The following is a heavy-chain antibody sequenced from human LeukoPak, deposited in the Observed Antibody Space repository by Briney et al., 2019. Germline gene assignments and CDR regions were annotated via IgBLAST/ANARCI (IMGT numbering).Heavy chain of an antibody. J-gene: IGHJ4*02. CDR1: GFTFSSYG. Sequence: GGSLRLSCAASGFTFSSYGMHWVRQAPGKGLEWVAFIRYDGSNEYYADSVKGRFTISRDNSKNTLYLQMNSLRAEDTAVYYCAKGLPHYDFWSGYPDYWGQGTLVTVSS. CDR3: AKGLPHYDFWSGYPDY. D-gene: IGHD3-3*01. CDR2: IRYDGSNE. V-gene: IGHV3-30*02.